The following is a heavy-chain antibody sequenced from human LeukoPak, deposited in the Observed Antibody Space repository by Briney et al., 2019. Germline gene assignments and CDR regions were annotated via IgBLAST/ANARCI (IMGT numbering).Heavy chain of an antibody. CDR2: ISGSGGST. CDR3: AKAPSFGELALDY. Sequence: GGSPRLSCAASGFTFSSYAMSWVRQAPGKGLEWVSAISGSGGSTYYADSVKGRFTISRDNSKNTLYLQMNSLRAEDTAVYYCAKAPSFGELALDYWGQGTLVTVSS. V-gene: IGHV3-23*01. D-gene: IGHD3-10*01. CDR1: GFTFSSYA. J-gene: IGHJ4*02.